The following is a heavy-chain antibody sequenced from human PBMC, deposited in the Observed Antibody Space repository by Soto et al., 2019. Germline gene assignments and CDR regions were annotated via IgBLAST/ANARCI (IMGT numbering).Heavy chain of an antibody. CDR3: ARGIRTRGRGAGNHVYYYNGMDV. J-gene: IGHJ6*02. D-gene: IGHD1-26*01. CDR2: INPNSGGT. CDR1: GYTFSDYY. Sequence: ASVKVSCKASGYTFSDYYMHWVRQAPGQGPEWMGWINPNSGGTNSAQKFQDWVTMTRDTSIRTAYMELSRLKSDDTAVYYCARGIRTRGRGAGNHVYYYNGMDVWGQGTTVTVSS. V-gene: IGHV1-2*04.